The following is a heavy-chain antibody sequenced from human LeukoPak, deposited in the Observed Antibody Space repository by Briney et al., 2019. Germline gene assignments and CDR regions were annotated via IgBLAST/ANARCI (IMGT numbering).Heavy chain of an antibody. D-gene: IGHD4-17*01. J-gene: IGHJ4*02. V-gene: IGHV3-64*01. CDR3: ARVSGYGDSYYFDC. CDR1: GFTVRTYN. CDR2: IRGSGAIP. Sequence: GGSLRLSCAASGFTVRTYNMIWVRQAPGKGLEWVSSIRGSGAIPYYANSVKGRFTISRDNSKNTLYLQMGSLRAEDMAVYYCARVSGYGDSYYFDCWGQGTLVTVSS.